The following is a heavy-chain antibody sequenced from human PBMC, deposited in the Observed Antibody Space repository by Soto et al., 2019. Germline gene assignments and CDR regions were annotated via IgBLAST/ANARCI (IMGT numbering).Heavy chain of an antibody. CDR1: GGSFSGYY. Sequence: PXESLSLTCTVYGGSFSGYYWSGIRQPPGKGLEWIGEINHSGSTNYNPSLKSRVTISVDTSKNQFSLKLSSVTAADTAVYYCERGETRHGELPPFDYWGQGTLVTVSS. V-gene: IGHV4-34*01. CDR2: INHSGST. J-gene: IGHJ4*02. D-gene: IGHD3-10*01. CDR3: ERGETRHGELPPFDY.